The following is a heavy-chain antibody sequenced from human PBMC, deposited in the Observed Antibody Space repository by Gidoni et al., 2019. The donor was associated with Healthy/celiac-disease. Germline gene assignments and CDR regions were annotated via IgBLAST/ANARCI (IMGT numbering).Heavy chain of an antibody. CDR3: ARPVRTLPYYFDY. J-gene: IGHJ4*02. V-gene: IGHV3-48*02. CDR2: SSSSSSTI. CDR1: GFTFSRYS. Sequence: EVQLVESGGGLVQPGGSLRLSCAASGFTFSRYSMNWVRQAPGKGLEWVSYSSSSSSTIYYADSVKGRFTISRDNAKNSLYLQMNSLRDEDTAVYYCARPVRTLPYYFDYWGQGTLVTVSS. D-gene: IGHD3-10*01.